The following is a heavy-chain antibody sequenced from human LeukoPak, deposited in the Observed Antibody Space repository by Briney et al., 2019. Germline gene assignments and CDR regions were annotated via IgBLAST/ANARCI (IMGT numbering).Heavy chain of an antibody. D-gene: IGHD2-2*01. CDR2: INPISGGA. J-gene: IGHJ3*02. CDR1: GYTFNGYY. V-gene: IGHV1-2*02. Sequence: EASVKVSCKASGYTFNGYYIHWVRQAPGQGLEWMGWINPISGGANYAQTFQGRVTMTRDTSITTSYMELSRLRSDDTAVYYCARDEMPTFDAFDMWGQGTMVTVSS. CDR3: ARDEMPTFDAFDM.